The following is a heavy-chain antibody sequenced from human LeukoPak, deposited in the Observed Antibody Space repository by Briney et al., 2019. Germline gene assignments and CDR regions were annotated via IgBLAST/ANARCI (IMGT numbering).Heavy chain of an antibody. D-gene: IGHD5-24*01. V-gene: IGHV3-30*18. J-gene: IGHJ4*02. CDR1: GFTFSSYG. CDR2: ISYDGSNK. CDR3: AKDVGEMATITDY. Sequence: PGGSLSLSCAASGFTFSSYGMHWVRQAPGKGLEWVAVISYDGSNKYYADSVKGRFTISRDNSKNTLYLQMNSLRAEDTAVYYCAKDVGEMATITDYWGQGTLVTVSS.